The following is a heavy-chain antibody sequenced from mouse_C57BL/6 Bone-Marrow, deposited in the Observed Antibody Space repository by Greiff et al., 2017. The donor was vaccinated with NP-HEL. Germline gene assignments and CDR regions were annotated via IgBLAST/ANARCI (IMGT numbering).Heavy chain of an antibody. CDR1: GFNIKDDY. J-gene: IGHJ4*01. CDR3: TRHYYGSSYGYAMDY. D-gene: IGHD1-1*01. Sequence: VQLQQSGAELVRPGASVKLSCTASGFNIKDDYMHWVKQRPEQGLEWIGWIDPENGDTEYASKFQGKAPITADTSSNTAYLQLSSLTSEDTAVYYCTRHYYGSSYGYAMDYWGQGTSVTVSS. V-gene: IGHV14-4*01. CDR2: IDPENGDT.